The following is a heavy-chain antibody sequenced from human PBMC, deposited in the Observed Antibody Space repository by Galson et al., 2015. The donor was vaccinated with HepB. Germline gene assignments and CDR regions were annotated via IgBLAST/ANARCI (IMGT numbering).Heavy chain of an antibody. Sequence: ETLSLTCSVSGASISSRTYYWVWIRQPPGKGLEWIGNVHSSGVTYYNPSLKSRVTISRDTAKNQFSLRVSSVTAADTAVYYCVRALGGSYFYGMDVWGQGTTVTVSS. CDR2: VHSSGVT. CDR1: GASISSRTYY. V-gene: IGHV4-39*01. D-gene: IGHD3-16*02. J-gene: IGHJ6*02. CDR3: VRALGGSYFYGMDV.